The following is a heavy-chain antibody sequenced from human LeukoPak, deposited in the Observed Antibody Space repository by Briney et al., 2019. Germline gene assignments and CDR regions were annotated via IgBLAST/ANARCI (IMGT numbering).Heavy chain of an antibody. CDR3: ARADPKWERRTFDY. Sequence: GASVKVSCKASGYTFTSYGISRVRQAPGQGLEWMGWIRAYNGNTSYAQKLQGRVNMTTDTSTSTAYMELRSLRSDDTAVYYCARADPKWERRTFDYWGQGTLVTVSS. J-gene: IGHJ4*02. CDR1: GYTFTSYG. D-gene: IGHD1-26*01. CDR2: IRAYNGNT. V-gene: IGHV1-18*01.